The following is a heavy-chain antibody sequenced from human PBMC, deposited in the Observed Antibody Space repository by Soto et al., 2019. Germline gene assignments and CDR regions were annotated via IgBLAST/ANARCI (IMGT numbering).Heavy chain of an antibody. D-gene: IGHD6-13*01. J-gene: IGHJ4*02. V-gene: IGHV3-9*01. CDR3: AKDYAAADYYFDY. Sequence: DVQLVESGGGLVQPGRSLRLSCAASGFTFDDYAMHWVRQAPGKGLEWVSGISWNSGSIGYADSVKGRFTISRDNAKNSLYLQMNSLRAEDTALYYCAKDYAAADYYFDYWGQGTLVTVSS. CDR2: ISWNSGSI. CDR1: GFTFDDYA.